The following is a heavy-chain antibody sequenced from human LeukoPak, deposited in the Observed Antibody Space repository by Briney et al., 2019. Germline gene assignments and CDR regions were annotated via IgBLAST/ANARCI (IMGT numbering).Heavy chain of an antibody. J-gene: IGHJ4*02. CDR1: GFTFPIHW. V-gene: IGHV5-51*01. D-gene: IGHD6-13*01. CDR3: ARRSGRSSWYYFDY. CDR2: IYPGDSDA. Sequence: GESLKISCKGSGFTFPIHWIGWVRHMPGKGLEWMGNIYPGDSDARYSPSFQGQVTISADKSICTAYLQWSSLKASDTAMYYCARRSGRSSWYYFDYWGQGTLVTVSS.